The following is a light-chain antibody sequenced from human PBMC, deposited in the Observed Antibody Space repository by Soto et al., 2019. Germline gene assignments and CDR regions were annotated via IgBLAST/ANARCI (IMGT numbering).Light chain of an antibody. Sequence: QCALTQPASVSGAAGQSITIPCTGTSGDVGGYNLVSWYQQHPGKAPKLMIYEVTERPSGVSNRFSGSKSGNTASLTISGLQPDDEADYYCCSYAGNSEVFGTGTKVTVL. CDR1: SGDVGGYNL. V-gene: IGLV2-23*02. J-gene: IGLJ1*01. CDR2: EVT. CDR3: CSYAGNSEV.